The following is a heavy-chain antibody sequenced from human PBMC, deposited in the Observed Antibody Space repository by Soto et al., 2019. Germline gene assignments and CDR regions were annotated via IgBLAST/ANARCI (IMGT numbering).Heavy chain of an antibody. V-gene: IGHV3-53*01. CDR1: GFNFINSY. CDR2: IYSGGST. Sequence: GGSLRLSCAASGFNFINSYMSWVRQAPGKGLERVSVIYSGGSTFYADSAKGRFTISRDNSNSKVSLEMNNLRAEDTAVYYCARDFSGNFDYGGQAALVPVSS. J-gene: IGHJ4*02. CDR3: ARDFSGNFDY.